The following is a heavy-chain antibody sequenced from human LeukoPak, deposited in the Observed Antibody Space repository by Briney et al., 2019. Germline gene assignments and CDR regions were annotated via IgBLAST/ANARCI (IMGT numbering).Heavy chain of an antibody. Sequence: TGGSLRLSCAGSGFIFNNYAMHWVRQPPGKGLEWVSGISWNSGSIDYADSVKGRFTISRDNAKHSLYLQMNSLRVEDTAFYYCAKDNRRHYTSGPNPDSLHWGQGALVTVSS. CDR3: AKDNRRHYTSGPNPDSLH. V-gene: IGHV3-9*01. CDR2: ISWNSGSI. D-gene: IGHD6-19*01. J-gene: IGHJ4*02. CDR1: GFIFNNYA.